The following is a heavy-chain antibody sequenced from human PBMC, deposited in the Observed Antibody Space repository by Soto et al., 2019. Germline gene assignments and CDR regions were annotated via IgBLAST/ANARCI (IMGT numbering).Heavy chain of an antibody. CDR2: IHSDGSTT. Sequence: SGGSLRLSCAASGFTFSSYWMHWVRQAPGKGLVWVSHIHSDGSTTSYADSVKGRFTISRDNAKNTLYLQMNSLRAEDTAAYYCARAPPSYGIDVWGQGTTVTVSS. J-gene: IGHJ6*02. V-gene: IGHV3-74*01. CDR3: ARAPPSYGIDV. CDR1: GFTFSSYW.